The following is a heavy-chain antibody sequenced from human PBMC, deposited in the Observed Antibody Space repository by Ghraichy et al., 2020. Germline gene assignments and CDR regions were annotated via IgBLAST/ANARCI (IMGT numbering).Heavy chain of an antibody. J-gene: IGHJ6*02. CDR2: ISAYNGNT. D-gene: IGHD3-22*01. CDR1: GYTFTSYG. Sequence: ASVKVSRKASGYTFTSYGISWVRQAPGQGLEWMGWISAYNGNTNYAQKLQGRVTMTTDTSTSTAYMELRSLRSDDTAVYYCARGEYYDSSGYLDVWGQGTTVTVSS. CDR3: ARGEYYDSSGYLDV. V-gene: IGHV1-18*04.